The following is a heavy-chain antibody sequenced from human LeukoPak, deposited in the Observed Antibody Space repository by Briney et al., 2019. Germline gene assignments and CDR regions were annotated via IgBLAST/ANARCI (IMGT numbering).Heavy chain of an antibody. CDR3: ARMGKNCSSTSCYTSGFDY. J-gene: IGHJ4*02. Sequence: ASVKVSCKASGYTFTGYYMHWVRQAPGQGLEWMGWINPNSGGTNYAQKFQARVTMTRDTSISTAYMELSRLRSDDTAVYYCARMGKNCSSTSCYTSGFDYWGQGALVTVSS. CDR2: INPNSGGT. D-gene: IGHD2-2*02. V-gene: IGHV1-2*02. CDR1: GYTFTGYY.